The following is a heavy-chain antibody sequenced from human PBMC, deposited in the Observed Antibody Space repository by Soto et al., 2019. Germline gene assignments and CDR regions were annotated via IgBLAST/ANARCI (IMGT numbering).Heavy chain of an antibody. J-gene: IGHJ3*02. CDR2: IYYSGST. D-gene: IGHD5-12*01. CDR3: ARDYRRWLGGAFDI. V-gene: IGHV4-59*01. Sequence: SETLSLTCTVSGGSISSYYWSWIRQPPGKGLEWIGYIYYSGSTNYNPSLKSRVTISVDTSKNQFSLKLSYVTAADTAVYYCARDYRRWLGGAFDIWGPGKRVTV. CDR1: GGSISSYY.